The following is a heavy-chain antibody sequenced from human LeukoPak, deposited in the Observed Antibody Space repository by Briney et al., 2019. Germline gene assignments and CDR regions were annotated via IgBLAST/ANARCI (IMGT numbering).Heavy chain of an antibody. CDR1: GGSVSTSSYY. CDR2: IYYSGST. CDR3: ARVNGLTIFGVVGFDP. V-gene: IGHV4-61*01. D-gene: IGHD3-3*01. Sequence: SETLSLTCTVSGGSVSTSSYYWSWIRQPPGKGLEWIGYIYYSGSTNYNPSLKSRVTISVDTSKNQFSLKLSSVTAADTAVYYCARVNGLTIFGVVGFDPWGQGTLVTVSS. J-gene: IGHJ5*02.